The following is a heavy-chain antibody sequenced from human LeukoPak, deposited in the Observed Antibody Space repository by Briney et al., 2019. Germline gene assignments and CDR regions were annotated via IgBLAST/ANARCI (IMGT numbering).Heavy chain of an antibody. Sequence: GGSLRLSCAASGFTFSSYAISWVRQAPGKGLEWVSAISGSGGSTYYADSVKGRFTISRDNSKNTLYLQMNSLRAEDTAVYYCAKDRRYGSGWSRDDYWGQRTLVTVSS. V-gene: IGHV3-23*01. CDR1: GFTFSSYA. CDR3: AKDRRYGSGWSRDDY. D-gene: IGHD6-19*01. J-gene: IGHJ4*02. CDR2: ISGSGGST.